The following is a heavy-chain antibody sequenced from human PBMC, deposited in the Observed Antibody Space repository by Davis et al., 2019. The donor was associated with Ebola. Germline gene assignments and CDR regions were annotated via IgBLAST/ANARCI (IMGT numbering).Heavy chain of an antibody. J-gene: IGHJ4*02. CDR3: ARDRIETAPNRYFDH. CDR1: GDTFNNYS. Sequence: SVKVSCKASGDTFNNYSFRWVRQAPGQGLEWMRRLIPIISKANYAQKFQGRVTITLDKSTNTAYMALSGLGSEDTAVYYCARDRIETAPNRYFDHWGQGTLVTVSS. D-gene: IGHD5-24*01. V-gene: IGHV1-69*08. CDR2: LIPIISKA.